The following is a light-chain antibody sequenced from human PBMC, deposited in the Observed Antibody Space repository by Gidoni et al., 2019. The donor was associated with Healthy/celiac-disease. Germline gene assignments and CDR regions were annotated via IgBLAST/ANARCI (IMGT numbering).Light chain of an antibody. CDR2: KDS. Sequence: SYELTQPPSVSVSPGQTARITCSGDAFPKQYAYWYQQKPGQAPVLGIYKDSERPSGIPERFSGSSSGTTVTLTISGVQAEDEADYYCQSADSSGTSVFGGGTQLTVL. CDR3: QSADSSGTSV. CDR1: AFPKQY. V-gene: IGLV3-25*02. J-gene: IGLJ7*01.